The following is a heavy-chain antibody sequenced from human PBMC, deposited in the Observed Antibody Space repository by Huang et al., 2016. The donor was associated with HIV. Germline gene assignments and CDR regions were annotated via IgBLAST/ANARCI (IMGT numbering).Heavy chain of an antibody. Sequence: EVLLVESGGGLVQPGGSLRLSCAGSGFTFGTYGMNGVRQAPGKGLQWVSYLSNSGNTVYYTDSVKGRFTISRDNAKNSLFLQMNSLRVEDTAVYFCARDRSTRADYWGQGTLVTVSS. CDR1: GFTFGTYG. D-gene: IGHD2-2*01. CDR3: ARDRSTRADY. J-gene: IGHJ4*02. V-gene: IGHV3-48*01. CDR2: LSNSGNTV.